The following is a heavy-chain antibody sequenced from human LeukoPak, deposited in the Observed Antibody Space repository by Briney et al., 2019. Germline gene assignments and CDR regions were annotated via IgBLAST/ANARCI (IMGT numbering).Heavy chain of an antibody. J-gene: IGHJ4*02. V-gene: IGHV4-59*01. Sequence: PSETLSLTCTVSGGSISSYYWSWIRQPPGKGLEWIGYIYYSGSTNYNPSLKSRVTISVDTSKNQFSLKLSSVTAADTAVYYCARGVRDGYKTFDYWGQGTLVTVSS. CDR3: ARGVRDGYKTFDY. D-gene: IGHD5-24*01. CDR2: IYYSGST. CDR1: GGSISSYY.